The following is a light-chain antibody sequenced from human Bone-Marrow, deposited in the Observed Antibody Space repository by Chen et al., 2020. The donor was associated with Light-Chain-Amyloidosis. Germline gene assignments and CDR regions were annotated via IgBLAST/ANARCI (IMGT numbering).Light chain of an antibody. CDR2: DAS. CDR3: QQYNSHSRT. CDR1: QSISKG. Sequence: DIQMTQSPSTLSASVGDRVTITCRASQSISKGLAWYQQKPGKAPKLLIFDASTLESGVPSRFSGSGSGTEFTLTISSLQPDDFATYHCQQYNSHSRTFGQGTTVEIK. J-gene: IGKJ1*01. V-gene: IGKV1-5*01.